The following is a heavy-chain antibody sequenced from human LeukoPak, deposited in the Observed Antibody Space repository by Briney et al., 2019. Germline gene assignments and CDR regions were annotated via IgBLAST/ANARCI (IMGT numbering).Heavy chain of an antibody. Sequence: GGSLRLSCSASGFTLNRFYLHWVRQAPGKGLEFVSHISSNGATTYYADSVKGRFTISRDNSKNTLYLQMSSMRADDTAVYYCVKDRSIAAPNNDFFESWGQGALVPVSS. CDR1: GFTLNRFY. J-gene: IGHJ4*02. CDR2: ISSNGATT. D-gene: IGHD6-6*01. CDR3: VKDRSIAAPNNDFFES. V-gene: IGHV3-64D*06.